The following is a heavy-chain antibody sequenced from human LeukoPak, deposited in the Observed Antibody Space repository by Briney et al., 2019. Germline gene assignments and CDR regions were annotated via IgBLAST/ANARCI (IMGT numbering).Heavy chain of an antibody. CDR2: IIPIFGTA. CDR1: GGTFSSYA. Sequence: SVKVSCKASGGTFSSYAISWVRQAPGQGLEWMGGIIPIFGTANYAQKFQGRVTITADESTSTAYMELSSLRSEDTAVYYRARDGDYGYSSGWLGYDWGQGTLVTVSS. CDR3: ARDGDYGYSSGWLGYD. V-gene: IGHV1-69*13. J-gene: IGHJ4*02. D-gene: IGHD6-19*01.